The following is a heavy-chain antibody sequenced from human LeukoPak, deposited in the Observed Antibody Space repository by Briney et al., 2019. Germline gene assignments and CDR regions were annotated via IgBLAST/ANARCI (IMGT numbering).Heavy chain of an antibody. CDR2: INHSGST. J-gene: IGHJ5*02. V-gene: IGHV4-34*01. CDR1: GGSFSGYY. Sequence: PSETLSLTCAVYGGSFSGYYWTWIRQPSGKGLEWIGEINHSGSTNYNPSLKSRVTISVDTSKNQFSLKLSSVTAADTAVYYCARHKHGYGDYGGWFDPWGQGTLVTVSS. CDR3: ARHKHGYGDYGGWFDP. D-gene: IGHD4-17*01.